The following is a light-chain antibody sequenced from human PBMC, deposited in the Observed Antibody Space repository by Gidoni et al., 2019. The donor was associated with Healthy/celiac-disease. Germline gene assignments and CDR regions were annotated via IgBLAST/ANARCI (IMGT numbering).Light chain of an antibody. V-gene: IGKV3-15*01. CDR2: GAS. CDR1: QSVSSN. CDR3: QQYNNWPPWT. Sequence: SQSVSSNLAWYQQKPGQAPRLLIYGASTRATGIPARFSGSGSGTEFTLTISSLQSEDFAVYYCQQYNNWPPWTFGQGTKVEIK. J-gene: IGKJ1*01.